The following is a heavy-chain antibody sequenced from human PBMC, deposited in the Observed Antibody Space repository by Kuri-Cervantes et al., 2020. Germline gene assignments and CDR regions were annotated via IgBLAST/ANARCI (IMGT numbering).Heavy chain of an antibody. CDR2: ISDSGANK. CDR3: ARGTFGSYIVLNNYGMDV. V-gene: IGHV3-23*01. J-gene: IGHJ6*02. CDR1: GFTFSSYA. D-gene: IGHD2-8*01. Sequence: GGSLRLSCAASGFTFSSYAMSWVRQAPGKGLEWVSVISDSGANKYYADSVKGRFTISRDDSKNSLYLQMNSLRDEDTAVYYCARGTFGSYIVLNNYGMDVWGQGTTVTVSS.